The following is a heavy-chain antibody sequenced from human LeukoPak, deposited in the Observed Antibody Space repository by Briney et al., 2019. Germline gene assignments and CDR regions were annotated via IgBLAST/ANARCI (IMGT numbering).Heavy chain of an antibody. J-gene: IGHJ4*02. CDR3: ARAEGELLIDY. CDR1: GYTFTSYD. CDR2: MNPNSGNT. Sequence: ASVKVSCKASGYTFTSYDINWVRQATGQGLEWTGWMNPNSGNTGYAQKFQGRVTITRNTSISTAYMELSSLRSEDTAVYYCARAEGELLIDYWGQGTLVTVSS. V-gene: IGHV1-8*03. D-gene: IGHD1-26*01.